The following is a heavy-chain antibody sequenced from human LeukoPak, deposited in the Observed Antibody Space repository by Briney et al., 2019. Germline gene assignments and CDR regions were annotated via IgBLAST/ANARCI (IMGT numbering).Heavy chain of an antibody. J-gene: IGHJ5*02. CDR3: ARDNPRYNWFDP. CDR1: GGSISSYY. V-gene: IGHV4-59*01. Sequence: SETLSLTCTVSGGSISSYYWSWIRQPPGKGLEWIGYIYYSGSTNYDPSLKSRVTISVDTSKNQFSLKLSSVTAADTAVYYCARDNPRYNWFDPWGQGTLVTVSS. CDR2: IYYSGST.